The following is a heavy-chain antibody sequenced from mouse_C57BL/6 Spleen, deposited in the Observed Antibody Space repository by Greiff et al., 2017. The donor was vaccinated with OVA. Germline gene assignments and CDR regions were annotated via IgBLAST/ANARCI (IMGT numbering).Heavy chain of an antibody. Sequence: EVQLVESGGGLVKPGGSLKLSCAASGFTFSDYGMHWVRQAPEKGLEWVAYISSGSSTLYYDDTVKGRFTISRDNAKNTLFLQMTSLRSEDTAMYYCASDYGTTVVATFDYWGPGTTLTVSS. CDR1: GFTFSDYG. CDR3: ASDYGTTVVATFDY. J-gene: IGHJ2*01. V-gene: IGHV5-17*01. CDR2: ISSGSSTL. D-gene: IGHD1-1*01.